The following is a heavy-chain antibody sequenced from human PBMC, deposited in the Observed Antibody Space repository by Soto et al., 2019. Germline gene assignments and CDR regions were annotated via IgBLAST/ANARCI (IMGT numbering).Heavy chain of an antibody. D-gene: IGHD6-19*01. Sequence: SVKVSCKASGGTFSSYAISWVRQAPGQGLEWMGGIIPIFGTANYAQKFQGRVTITADKSTSTAYMELSSLKASDTAMYYCARAPYSSGWYLYFDYWGQGTLVTVSS. CDR3: ARAPYSSGWYLYFDY. V-gene: IGHV1-69*06. J-gene: IGHJ4*02. CDR2: IIPIFGTA. CDR1: GGTFSSYA.